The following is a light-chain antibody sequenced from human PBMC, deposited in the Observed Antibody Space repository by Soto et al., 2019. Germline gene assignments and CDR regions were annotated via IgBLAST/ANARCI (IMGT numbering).Light chain of an antibody. V-gene: IGLV2-18*02. Sequence: QSVLTQPASVSGSPEQSITISCTGTSSDIGSYNRVSWYQQPPGTAPKLIIYEVNNRPSGVPDRFSGSKSGNTASLTISGLQAEDEADYYCNSFTTSSTYVFGTGTKLTVL. J-gene: IGLJ1*01. CDR2: EVN. CDR3: NSFTTSSTYV. CDR1: SSDIGSYNR.